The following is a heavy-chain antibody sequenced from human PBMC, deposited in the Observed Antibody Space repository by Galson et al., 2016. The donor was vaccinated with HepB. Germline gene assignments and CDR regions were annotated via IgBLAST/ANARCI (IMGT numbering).Heavy chain of an antibody. D-gene: IGHD3-16*01. CDR3: ARPRGTAYYYYGMEV. CDR1: GFSLSNYG. J-gene: IGHJ6*02. Sequence: SLRLSCAASGFSLSNYGMHWVRQAPGKGLEWVAVVSDDGTNKYYADSVKGRFTISKDNSKNTLYLQINSLRGEDTAVCYCARPRGTAYYYYGMEVWGQGTTVSVAS. V-gene: IGHV3-30*03. CDR2: VSDDGTNK.